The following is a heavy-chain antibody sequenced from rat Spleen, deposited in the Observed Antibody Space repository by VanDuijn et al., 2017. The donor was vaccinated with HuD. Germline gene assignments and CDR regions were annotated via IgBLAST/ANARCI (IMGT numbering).Heavy chain of an antibody. D-gene: IGHD1-9*01. V-gene: IGHV2-43*01. CDR3: ARARTYYGYNSYYFDY. J-gene: IGHJ2*01. Sequence: QVQLKESGPGLVQPSQTLSLTCTVSGFSLPRYHVSWVRQPPGRGLEWMGVMWTGGITAYNSLLKSRLSISRDTSKSQVLLKMNSLQTEDTATYYWARARTYYGYNSYYFDYWGQGVMVTVSS. CDR2: MWTGGIT. CDR1: GFSLPRYH.